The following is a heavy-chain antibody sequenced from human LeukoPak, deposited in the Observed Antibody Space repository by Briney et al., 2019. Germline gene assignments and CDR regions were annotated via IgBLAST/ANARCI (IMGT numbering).Heavy chain of an antibody. D-gene: IGHD2-2*01. Sequence: GGSLRLSCAASGFIFNDYYMSWIRQAPGKGLEWVSYISSSGSIIYYADSVKGRFTISRDNAKNTLYLQMNSLRVEDTAVYYWARDYRCSSTSCKDRTFDYWGQGTLVTVSS. CDR1: GFIFNDYY. V-gene: IGHV3-11*01. CDR2: ISSSGSII. J-gene: IGHJ4*02. CDR3: ARDYRCSSTSCKDRTFDY.